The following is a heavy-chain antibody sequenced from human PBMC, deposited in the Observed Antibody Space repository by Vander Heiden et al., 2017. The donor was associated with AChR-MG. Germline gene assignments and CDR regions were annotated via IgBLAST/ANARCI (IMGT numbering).Heavy chain of an antibody. CDR2: IIPIVGTA. V-gene: IGHV1-69*06. J-gene: IGHJ6*02. CDR3: AREVAAAHYYYYGMDV. Sequence: QVPLVQSGAEVKQPGSSVTVSCKASGGTFSSSAISWGRQAPGQGLEWRGGIIPIVGTANYAQKFQGRGTITADKSTSTAYMELSSLRSEDTAVYYCAREVAAAHYYYYGMDVWGQGTTVTVSS. D-gene: IGHD6-13*01. CDR1: GGTFSSSA.